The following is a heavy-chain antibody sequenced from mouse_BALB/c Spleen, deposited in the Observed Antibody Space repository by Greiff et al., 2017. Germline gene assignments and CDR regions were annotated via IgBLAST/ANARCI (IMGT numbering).Heavy chain of an antibody. V-gene: IGHV5-6*01. CDR2: ISSGGSYT. CDR3: ARLALITTVVARGAMDY. J-gene: IGHJ4*01. Sequence: EVKVVESGGDLVKPGGSLKLSCAASGFTFSSYGMSWVRQTPDKRLEWVATISSGGSYTYYPDSVKGRFTISRDNAKNTLYLQMSSLKSEDTAMYYCARLALITTVVARGAMDYWGQGTSVTVSS. CDR1: GFTFSSYG. D-gene: IGHD1-1*01.